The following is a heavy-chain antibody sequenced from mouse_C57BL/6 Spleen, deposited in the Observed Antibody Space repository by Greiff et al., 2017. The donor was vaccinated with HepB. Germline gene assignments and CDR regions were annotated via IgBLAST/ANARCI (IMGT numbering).Heavy chain of an antibody. D-gene: IGHD4-1*01. CDR2: IYPGDGDT. CDR1: GYAFSSSW. CDR3: ARELGRRFAY. Sequence: VKLMESGPELVKPGASVKISCKASGYAFSSSWMNWVKQRPGKGLEWIGRIYPGDGDTNYNGKFKGKATLTADKSSSTAYMQLSSLTSEDSAVYFCARELGRRFAYWGQGTLVTVSA. V-gene: IGHV1-82*01. J-gene: IGHJ3*01.